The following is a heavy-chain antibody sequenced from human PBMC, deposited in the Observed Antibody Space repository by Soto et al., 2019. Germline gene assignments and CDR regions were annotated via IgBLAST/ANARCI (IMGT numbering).Heavy chain of an antibody. V-gene: IGHV1-18*04. CDR2: ISAYNGNT. J-gene: IGHJ5*02. D-gene: IGHD6-6*01. CDR3: ARDRTQYSSSSIGFDP. CDR1: GYTFTSYG. Sequence: ASVKVSCKASGYTFTSYGISWVRQAPGQGLEWMGWISAYNGNTNYAQKLQGRVTMTTDTSTSTAYTELRSLRSDDTAVYYCARDRTQYSSSSIGFDPWGQGTLVTVSS.